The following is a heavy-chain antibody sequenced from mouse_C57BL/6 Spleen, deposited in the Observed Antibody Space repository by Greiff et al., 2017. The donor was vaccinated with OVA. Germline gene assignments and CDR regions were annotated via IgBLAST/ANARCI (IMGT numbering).Heavy chain of an antibody. Sequence: QVQLKESGPGLVQPSQSLSITCTVSGFSLTSYGVHWVRQSPGKGLEWLGVIWSGGSTDYNAAFISRLSISKDNSKSQVFFKMNSLQADDTAIYYCARKGPIYDGYFYWYFDVWGTGTTVTVSS. D-gene: IGHD2-3*01. CDR3: ARKGPIYDGYFYWYFDV. J-gene: IGHJ1*03. CDR1: GFSLTSYG. V-gene: IGHV2-2*01. CDR2: IWSGGST.